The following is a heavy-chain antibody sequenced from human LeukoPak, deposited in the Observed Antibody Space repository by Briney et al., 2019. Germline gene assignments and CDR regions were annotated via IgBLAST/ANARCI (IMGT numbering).Heavy chain of an antibody. CDR2: INPNSGGT. CDR1: GYTFTGYN. J-gene: IGHJ5*02. Sequence: ASVKVSCKASGYTFTGYNIHWVRQAPGQGLEWMGWINPNSGGTNYAQKFQGRVTMTRDTSISTAYMELSRLRSDDTAVYYCARVSWFGELFNWFDPWGQGTLVTVSS. V-gene: IGHV1-2*02. D-gene: IGHD3-10*01. CDR3: ARVSWFGELFNWFDP.